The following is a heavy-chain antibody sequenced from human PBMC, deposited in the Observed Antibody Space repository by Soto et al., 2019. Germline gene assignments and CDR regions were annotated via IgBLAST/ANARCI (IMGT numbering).Heavy chain of an antibody. CDR2: ISGSGSTI. J-gene: IGHJ4*02. Sequence: GGSLRLSCAASGFTFINYVMSWVRQAPGKGLEWVSGISGSGSTISYADSVKGRFTISRDNSKNTLYLQLNSLGDEDTAVYYCAKKLTSHFVFDFWGRGTLVTVSS. CDR3: AKKLTSHFVFDF. CDR1: GFTFINYV. D-gene: IGHD3-9*01. V-gene: IGHV3-23*01.